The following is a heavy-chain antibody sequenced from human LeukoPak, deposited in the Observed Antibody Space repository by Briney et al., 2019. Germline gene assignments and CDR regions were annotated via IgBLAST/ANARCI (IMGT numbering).Heavy chain of an antibody. D-gene: IGHD2-21*01. CDR1: GYTFTGYY. CDR3: ASNREYCGGDCYSYDAFDI. V-gene: IGHV1-2*02. J-gene: IGHJ3*02. Sequence: SVKVSCKASGYTFTGYYMHWVRQAPGQGLEWMGWINPNSGGTNYAQKFQGRVTMTRDTSISTAYMELSRLRSDDTAVYYCASNREYCGGDCYSYDAFDIWGQGTMVTVSS. CDR2: INPNSGGT.